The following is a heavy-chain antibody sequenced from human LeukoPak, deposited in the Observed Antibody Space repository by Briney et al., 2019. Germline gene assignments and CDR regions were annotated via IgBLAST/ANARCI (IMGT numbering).Heavy chain of an antibody. D-gene: IGHD6-19*01. CDR1: GYGFTSYW. CDR2: IYPGDSDT. J-gene: IGHJ4*02. CDR3: ARHGSIGYSSGWYGWPGDY. Sequence: GESLKISCKGSGYGFTSYWIGWVRQMPGKGLEWMGIIYPGDSDTRYSPSFQGQVTISADKSISTAYLQWSSLKASDTAMYYCARHGSIGYSSGWYGWPGDYWGQGTLVTVSS. V-gene: IGHV5-51*01.